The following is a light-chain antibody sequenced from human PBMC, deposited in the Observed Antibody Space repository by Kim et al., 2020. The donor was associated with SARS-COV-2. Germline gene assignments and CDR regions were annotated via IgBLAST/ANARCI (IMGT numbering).Light chain of an antibody. Sequence: ASVEDRVTIAGRASQIISSWLAGYQQKPGKPLNLLFYEASSLASGVPSRFSGTGSGTEFTLTISSLQPDVFATYYGQQYNTYPWTFGQGTKVDSK. CDR3: QQYNTYPWT. CDR2: EAS. V-gene: IGKV1-5*01. CDR1: QIISSW. J-gene: IGKJ1*01.